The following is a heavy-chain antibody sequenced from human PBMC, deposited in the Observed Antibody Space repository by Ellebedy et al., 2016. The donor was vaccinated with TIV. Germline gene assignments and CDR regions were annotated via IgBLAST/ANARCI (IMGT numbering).Heavy chain of an antibody. CDR2: ISGYNGNT. CDR3: ARDTISGSHPYGMDV. V-gene: IGHV1-18*01. D-gene: IGHD1-26*01. CDR1: GHTFTSYG. Sequence: ASVKVSCKASGHTFTSYGISWVRQAPGQGLEWMGWISGYNGNTNYAQKLQGRVTMTTDTSTSTAYMELRSLRSDDTAVYYCARDTISGSHPYGMDVWGQGTTVTVSS. J-gene: IGHJ6*02.